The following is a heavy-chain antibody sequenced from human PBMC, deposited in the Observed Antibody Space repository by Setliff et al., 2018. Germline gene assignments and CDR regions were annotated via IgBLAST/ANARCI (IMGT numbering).Heavy chain of an antibody. D-gene: IGHD3-22*01. CDR2: IKEDGSEK. CDR3: ARDRISRYYDSGAHAFDI. Sequence: GGSLRLSCAASAFTFKNYWMSWVRQAPGKGLEWVANIKEDGSEKFYLDSVKGRFTISRDNAKNSLYLQMNSLRAEDTAVYYCARDRISRYYDSGAHAFDIWGQGTMVTVSS. CDR1: AFTFKNYW. J-gene: IGHJ3*02. V-gene: IGHV3-7*03.